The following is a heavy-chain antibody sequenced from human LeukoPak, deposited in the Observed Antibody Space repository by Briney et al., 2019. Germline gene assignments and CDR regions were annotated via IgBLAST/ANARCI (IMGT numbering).Heavy chain of an antibody. D-gene: IGHD5-18*01. J-gene: IGHJ4*02. CDR2: ISYDGSNK. CDR1: GFTFSSYA. Sequence: PGGSLRLSCAASGFTFSSYAMHWVRQAPGKGLEWVAVISYDGSNKYYADSVKGRFTISRDNSKNTLYLQMNSLRAEDTAVYYCARDLNNSYGAFDYWGQGTLVTVSS. V-gene: IGHV3-30-3*01. CDR3: ARDLNNSYGAFDY.